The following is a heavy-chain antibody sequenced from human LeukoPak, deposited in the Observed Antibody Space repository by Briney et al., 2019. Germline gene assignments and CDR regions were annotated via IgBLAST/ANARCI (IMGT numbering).Heavy chain of an antibody. Sequence: GASVKVSCKASGYTFTTYGLSWVRQAPGQGLEWMGWIGTYNGNTNYAQKFQGRVTMTTDTSTSTAYMELRSLRSDGTAVYYCARDPTEDFWSGFYSYFDFWGQGTLVTVSS. CDR1: GYTFTTYG. CDR2: IGTYNGNT. J-gene: IGHJ4*02. V-gene: IGHV1-18*01. D-gene: IGHD3-3*01. CDR3: ARDPTEDFWSGFYSYFDF.